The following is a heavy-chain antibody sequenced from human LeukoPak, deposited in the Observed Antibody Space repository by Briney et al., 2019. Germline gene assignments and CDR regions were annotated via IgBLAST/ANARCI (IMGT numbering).Heavy chain of an antibody. Sequence: GGSLRLSCAASGFTFSSYDMHGVRQATGKGLEGGSAMGTAGDTYYPGSVKGRFTISRENAKNSLYLQMNSLRAGDTAVYYCAREAAPADWGYYYYYYGMDVWGQGTTVTVSS. CDR2: MGTAGDT. V-gene: IGHV3-13*01. D-gene: IGHD6-6*01. J-gene: IGHJ6*02. CDR3: AREAAPADWGYYYYYYGMDV. CDR1: GFTFSSYD.